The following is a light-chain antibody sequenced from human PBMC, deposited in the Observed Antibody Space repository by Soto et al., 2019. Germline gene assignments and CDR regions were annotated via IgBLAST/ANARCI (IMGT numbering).Light chain of an antibody. V-gene: IGKV1-5*01. CDR2: DVS. J-gene: IGKJ1*01. Sequence: LPMTPSPSTLSASVGDRVTITCRASHSISNWLAWYQQKPGKAPTLLIYDVSRLESGVPSRFSGSGSGTDFTLAISSLQPEDSATYYCLQDINYPWTFGQGTKVDIK. CDR1: HSISNW. CDR3: LQDINYPWT.